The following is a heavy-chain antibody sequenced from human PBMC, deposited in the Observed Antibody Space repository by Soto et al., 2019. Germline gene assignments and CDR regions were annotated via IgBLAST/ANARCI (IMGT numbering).Heavy chain of an antibody. CDR2: IWYDGSNK. CDR3: ARESRGLDY. Sequence: QVQLVESGGGVVQPGRSLRLSCAASGFTFSSYGMHWVRQAPGKGLEWVAVIWYDGSNKYYADSVKGRFTISRDNSKNALYLKMNSLRAEDTAVYYCARESRGLDYWGQGTLVTVSS. D-gene: IGHD3-10*01. CDR1: GFTFSSYG. V-gene: IGHV3-33*01. J-gene: IGHJ4*02.